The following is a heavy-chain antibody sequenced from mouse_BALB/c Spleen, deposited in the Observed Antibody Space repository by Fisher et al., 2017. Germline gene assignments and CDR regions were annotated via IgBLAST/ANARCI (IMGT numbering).Heavy chain of an antibody. CDR3: ARRPFDY. V-gene: IGHV1-26*01. J-gene: IGHJ2*01. Sequence: KFKGKATLTVDKSSSTAYMELRSLTSEDSAVYYCARRPFDYWGQGTTLTVSS.